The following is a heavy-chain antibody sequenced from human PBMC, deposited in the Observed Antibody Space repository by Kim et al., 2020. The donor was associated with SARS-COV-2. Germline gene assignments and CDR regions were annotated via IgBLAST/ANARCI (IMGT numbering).Heavy chain of an antibody. V-gene: IGHV3-64D*06. D-gene: IGHD5-18*01. J-gene: IGHJ4*02. CDR3: VRYGRSYGAVL. CDR1: GFTFSDYA. CDR2: TTRSGDGS. Sequence: GGSLRLSCAGSGFTFSDYAMHWVRRAPGKGLECVSATTRSGDGSFYADSVEGRFTISRDNSKNTLYLQMNSLRLEDTSMYYCVRYGRSYGAVLWGQGTLVFVSS.